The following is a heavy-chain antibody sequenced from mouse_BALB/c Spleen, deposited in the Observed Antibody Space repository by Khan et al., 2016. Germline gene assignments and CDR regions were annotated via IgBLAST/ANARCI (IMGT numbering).Heavy chain of an antibody. CDR3: GRGDY. CDR2: ISSGSSAI. Sequence: EVELVESGGGLVQPGGSRKLSCAASGFTFSSFGMHWVRQAPEKGLEWVAFISSGSSAIYYADTVKGRFTISRDNPKNTLFLQMTSLRSEETARYYCGRGDYWGQGTTLTVSS. J-gene: IGHJ2*01. CDR1: GFTFSSFG. V-gene: IGHV5-17*02.